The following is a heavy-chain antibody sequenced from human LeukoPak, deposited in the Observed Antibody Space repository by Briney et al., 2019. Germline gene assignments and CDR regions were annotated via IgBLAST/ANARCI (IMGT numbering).Heavy chain of an antibody. CDR2: IKQDGSDK. Sequence: GGSLRLSCAASGFTFSSFWMSWVRQAPGKGLEWVANIKQDGSDKYYVDSVKGRFTISRDNAKNSLYLQMNSLRAEDTAVYYCARTYYYDSSGYYYFDYWGQGTLVTVSS. CDR3: ARTYYYDSSGYYYFDY. V-gene: IGHV3-7*03. J-gene: IGHJ4*02. CDR1: GFTFSSFW. D-gene: IGHD3-22*01.